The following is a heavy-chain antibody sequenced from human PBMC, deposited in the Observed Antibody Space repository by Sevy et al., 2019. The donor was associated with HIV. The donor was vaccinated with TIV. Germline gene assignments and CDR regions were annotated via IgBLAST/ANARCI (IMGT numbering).Heavy chain of an antibody. Sequence: GGSLRLSCAASGFTFSSYAMHWVRQAPGKGLEWVAVISYDGSNKYYANSVKGRFTISRDNSKNTLYLQMNSLRAEDTAVYYCARAPALRFLEWLMADWGQGTLVTVSS. J-gene: IGHJ4*02. CDR3: ARAPALRFLEWLMAD. V-gene: IGHV3-30-3*01. CDR1: GFTFSSYA. D-gene: IGHD3-3*01. CDR2: ISYDGSNK.